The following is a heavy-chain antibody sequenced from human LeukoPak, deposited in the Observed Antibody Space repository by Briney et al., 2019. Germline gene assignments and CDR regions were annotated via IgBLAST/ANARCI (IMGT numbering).Heavy chain of an antibody. D-gene: IGHD3-9*01. Sequence: GGSLRLSCAAAGFTFSSYAMSWVRQAPGKGLGWVSAISGSGGSTYYADSVKGRFTISRDNSKNTLYLQMNSLRAEDTAVYYCARDGHYDILTGYFQDWGQGTLVTVSS. J-gene: IGHJ1*01. V-gene: IGHV3-23*01. CDR2: ISGSGGST. CDR3: ARDGHYDILTGYFQD. CDR1: GFTFSSYA.